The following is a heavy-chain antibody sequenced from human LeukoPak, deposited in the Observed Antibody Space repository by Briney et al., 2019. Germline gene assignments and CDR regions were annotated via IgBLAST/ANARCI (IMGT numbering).Heavy chain of an antibody. CDR1: GFTFSNAW. CDR2: IKSKTDGGTT. V-gene: IGHV3-15*01. Sequence: GGSLRLSCAASGFTFSNAWVSWVRQAPGKGLEWVGRIKSKTDGGTTDYAAPVKGRFTISRDDSKNTLYLQMNSLKTEDTAVYYCTTVSITIFGVVIIHPDYWGQGTLVTVSS. D-gene: IGHD3-3*01. CDR3: TTVSITIFGVVIIHPDY. J-gene: IGHJ4*02.